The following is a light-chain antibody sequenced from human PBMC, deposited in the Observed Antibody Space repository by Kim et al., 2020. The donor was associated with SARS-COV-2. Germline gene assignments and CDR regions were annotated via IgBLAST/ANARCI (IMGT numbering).Light chain of an antibody. CDR2: GAS. CDR3: QQYSDWPPGDT. J-gene: IGKJ2*01. CDR1: QSISNY. Sequence: EIEMTQSPATLSVSPGERATLSCRASQSISNYLAWYQHKPGQAPRLLIYGASTRASGVPARFSGSGSGTEFTLTITSLQSEDFAVYYCQQYSDWPPGDTFGQGTKLEI. V-gene: IGKV3-15*01.